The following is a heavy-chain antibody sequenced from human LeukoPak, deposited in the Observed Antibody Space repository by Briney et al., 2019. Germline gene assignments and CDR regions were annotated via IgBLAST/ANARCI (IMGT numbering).Heavy chain of an antibody. Sequence: GGSLRLSCAASGFTFSSYGMNWVRQAPGTGLEWVSYISSGSTTIYYADSVKGRFTISRDDAKNSLYVQMASLRAEDTAVYYCARDDSSGYYYAYGLDVWGQGTTVTVSS. V-gene: IGHV3-48*01. D-gene: IGHD3-22*01. CDR1: GFTFSSYG. CDR3: ARDDSSGYYYAYGLDV. J-gene: IGHJ6*02. CDR2: ISSGSTTI.